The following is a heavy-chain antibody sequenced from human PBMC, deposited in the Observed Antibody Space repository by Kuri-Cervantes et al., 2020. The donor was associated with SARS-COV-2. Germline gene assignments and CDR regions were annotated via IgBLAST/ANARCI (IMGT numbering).Heavy chain of an antibody. CDR2: IKQDGSEK. CDR3: AREFRSFTMIVADAFDI. D-gene: IGHD3-22*01. Sequence: LSLTCAVYGGSFSGYYWSWVRQAPGKGLEWVANIKQDGSEKYYVDSVKGRFTISRDNAKNSLYLQMNSLRAEDTAVYYCAREFRSFTMIVADAFDIWGQGTMVTVSS. CDR1: GGSFSGYY. V-gene: IGHV3-7*01. J-gene: IGHJ3*02.